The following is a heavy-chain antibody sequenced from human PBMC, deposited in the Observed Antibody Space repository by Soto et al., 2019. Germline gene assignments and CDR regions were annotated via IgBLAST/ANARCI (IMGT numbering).Heavy chain of an antibody. CDR2: FLYTGTT. CDR3: ARGGGLADCAGYCPPDE. V-gene: IGHV4-30-2*01. J-gene: IGHJ4*02. CDR1: GASISTSGYS. Sequence: TLSLTCAVSGASISTSGYSWNWIRQAPGRGLEWIGSFLYTGTTSYDPSLWGRVTISADKSKNQFSLQLTSVTAADTAVYHCARGGGLADCAGYCPPDEWGQGTPVTVS. D-gene: IGHD2-21*02.